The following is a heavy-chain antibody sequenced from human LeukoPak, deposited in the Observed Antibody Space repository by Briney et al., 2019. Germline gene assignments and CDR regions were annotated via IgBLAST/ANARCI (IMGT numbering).Heavy chain of an antibody. CDR2: TSYDGSDE. J-gene: IGHJ4*02. V-gene: IGHV3-30-3*01. Sequence: GGSLRLSCAASGFTFSTYAMHWVRQTPGKGLEWVAITSYDGSDEHYTDSVKGRFTISRDNSMNTLYLQMNSLRGEDTAVYYCATKGLPMVRGAVGIDYWGQGTLVTVSS. CDR1: GFTFSTYA. CDR3: ATKGLPMVRGAVGIDY. D-gene: IGHD3-10*01.